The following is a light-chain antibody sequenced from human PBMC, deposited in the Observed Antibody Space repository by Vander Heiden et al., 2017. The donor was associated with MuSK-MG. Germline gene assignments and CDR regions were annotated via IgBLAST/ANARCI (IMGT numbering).Light chain of an antibody. J-gene: IGLJ2*01. Sequence: QSALTQSASVSGSPGQSITISCTGTSSAVGDYNYVSWYQQRPGKVPRLVIYDVSSRSSGVSNRFSGSKSGNTASLTISGLQADDEADYYCASFSVTTTVVFGGGTKVTVL. CDR2: DVS. CDR3: ASFSVTTTVV. V-gene: IGLV2-14*03. CDR1: SSAVGDYNY.